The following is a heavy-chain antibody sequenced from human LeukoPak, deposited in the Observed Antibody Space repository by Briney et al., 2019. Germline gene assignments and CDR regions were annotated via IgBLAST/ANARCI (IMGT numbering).Heavy chain of an antibody. CDR2: IDQSGGRN. J-gene: IGHJ3*02. D-gene: IGHD3-16*01. V-gene: IGHV3-7*05. CDR3: ARDVEGGTFDI. Sequence: GGSLRLSCAASGFTFSRFWMNWVRQAPGRGLEWVANIDQSGGRNNYVDSVKGRFTISRDNAKNSLLLEMSSLRADDTAVYFCARDVEGGTFDIWGQGTTVTVSS. CDR1: GFTFSRFW.